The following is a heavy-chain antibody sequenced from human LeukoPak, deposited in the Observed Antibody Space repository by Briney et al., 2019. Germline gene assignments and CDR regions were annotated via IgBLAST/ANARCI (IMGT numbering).Heavy chain of an antibody. CDR2: IYWDDDK. V-gene: IGHV2-5*02. J-gene: IGHJ4*02. D-gene: IGHD3-10*01. CDR1: GFSLSTSGVG. CDR3: AHRRPTMVRGTLKTFDY. Sequence: SGPTLVNPTQTLTLTCTFSGFSLSTSGVGVGWIRQPPGKALEWLALIYWDDDKRYSPSLKSRLTITKDTSKNQVVLTMTNMDPVDTATYYCAHRRPTMVRGTLKTFDYWGQGTLVTVSS.